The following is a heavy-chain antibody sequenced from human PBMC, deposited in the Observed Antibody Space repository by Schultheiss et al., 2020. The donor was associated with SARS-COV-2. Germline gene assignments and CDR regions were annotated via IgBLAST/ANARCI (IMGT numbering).Heavy chain of an antibody. CDR3: ARDLSMGYYYYGMDV. J-gene: IGHJ6*02. Sequence: GESLKISCAASGFTFSSYGMHWVRQAPGKGLEWVAVISYDGSNKYYADSVKGRFTIARGNSKNMLYLQMNSLRAEDTAVYYCARDLSMGYYYYGMDVWGQGTTVTVSS. D-gene: IGHD4/OR15-4a*01. CDR2: ISYDGSNK. CDR1: GFTFSSYG. V-gene: IGHV3-30*12.